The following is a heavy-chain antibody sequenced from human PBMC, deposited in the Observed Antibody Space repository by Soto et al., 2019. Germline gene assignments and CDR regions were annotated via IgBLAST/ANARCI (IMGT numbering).Heavy chain of an antibody. Sequence: SETLSLTCTVSGGSISSSSYYWGWIRQPPGKRLEWIGSIYYSGSTYYNPSLKSRVTLSVDMSKNQFSLKLSSVTAADTAVYYCARQRGAAASYYYYGMDVWGKGTTVT. CDR1: GGSISSSSYY. CDR3: ARQRGAAASYYYYGMDV. V-gene: IGHV4-39*01. CDR2: IYYSGST. D-gene: IGHD6-13*01. J-gene: IGHJ6*04.